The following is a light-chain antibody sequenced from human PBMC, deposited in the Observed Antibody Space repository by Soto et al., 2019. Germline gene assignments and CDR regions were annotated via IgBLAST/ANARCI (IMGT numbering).Light chain of an antibody. CDR3: QHYGTSAL. Sequence: DIVLTQSPGTLSLSPGDRATLSCRASQSVSSSYLAWYQQKPGQAPSLLIYAASSRATGIPDRFSVSASGTDFTLTISRLEPEDFAVYYCQHYGTSALFGPGTKVDIK. J-gene: IGKJ3*01. V-gene: IGKV3-20*01. CDR2: AAS. CDR1: QSVSSSY.